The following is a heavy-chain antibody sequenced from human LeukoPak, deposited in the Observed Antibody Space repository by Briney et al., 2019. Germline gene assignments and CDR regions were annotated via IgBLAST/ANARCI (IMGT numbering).Heavy chain of an antibody. CDR1: GYTFTSYY. V-gene: IGHV1-46*01. Sequence: ASVKVSCKASGYTFTSYYMHWVRQAPGQGLEWMGIINPSGGSTSYAQKFQGRVTMTRDTSTSTVYMELSSLRSEDTAVYYCARDTGEAAANPLDYYGSGMPDYWGQETLVTVSS. CDR2: INPSGGST. D-gene: IGHD3-10*01. CDR3: ARDTGEAAANPLDYYGSGMPDY. J-gene: IGHJ4*02.